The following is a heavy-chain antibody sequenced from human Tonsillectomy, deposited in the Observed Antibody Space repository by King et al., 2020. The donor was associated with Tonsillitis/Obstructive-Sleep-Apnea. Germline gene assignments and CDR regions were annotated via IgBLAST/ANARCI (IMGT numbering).Heavy chain of an antibody. D-gene: IGHD6-6*01. V-gene: IGHV1-24*01. J-gene: IGHJ3*02. CDR2: FDSEDGEP. CDR3: ATGYRSPSLDGFDI. Sequence: VQLVQSGAEVKKPGASVKVFCKVSGYTLTELSIHWVRQAPGKGLEWMGTFDSEDGEPIYAQKVQGRVTMTEDTSTDTAYMELNSLRSEDTAVYYCATGYRSPSLDGFDIWGQGTMVTVSS. CDR1: GYTLTELS.